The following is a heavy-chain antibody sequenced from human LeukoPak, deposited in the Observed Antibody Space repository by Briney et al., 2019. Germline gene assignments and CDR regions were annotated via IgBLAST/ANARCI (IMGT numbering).Heavy chain of an antibody. D-gene: IGHD3-16*02. CDR1: GFTFSSYE. J-gene: IGHJ4*02. Sequence: GGSLRLSCAASGFTFSSYEMNWVRQAPGKGLEWVSYISSSGSTIYYADSVKGRFTISRDNAKNSLYLQMNSLRAEDTAVYYCARNLITFGGVIANALDYWGQGTLVTVSS. CDR2: ISSSGSTI. CDR3: ARNLITFGGVIANALDY. V-gene: IGHV3-48*03.